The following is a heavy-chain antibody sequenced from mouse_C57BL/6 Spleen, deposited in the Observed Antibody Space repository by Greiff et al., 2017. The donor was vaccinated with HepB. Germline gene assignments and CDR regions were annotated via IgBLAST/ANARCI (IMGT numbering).Heavy chain of an antibody. CDR1: GYTFTSYW. D-gene: IGHD2-3*01. J-gene: IGHJ1*03. V-gene: IGHV1-59*01. Sequence: QVQLQKPGAELVRPGTSVKLSCKASGYTFTSYWMHWVKQRPGQGLEWIGVIDPSDSYTNYNQKFKGKATLTVDTSSSTAYMQLSSLTSEDSAVYYCAREGVYDGYYVRYFDVWGTGTTVTVSS. CDR3: AREGVYDGYYVRYFDV. CDR2: IDPSDSYT.